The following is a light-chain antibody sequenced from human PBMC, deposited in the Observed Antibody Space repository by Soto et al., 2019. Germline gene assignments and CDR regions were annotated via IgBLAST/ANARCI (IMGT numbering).Light chain of an antibody. CDR3: QTWGTGTHYV. V-gene: IGLV4-69*01. CDR1: SGHNNYA. Sequence: QSVLTQSPSASASLGASVNLTCTLSSGHNNYAIAWHQQQPEKGPRYLMKVYSDGRHIKGDGIPDRFSGSSSGAERYLSISSLQSDDEADYYCQTWGTGTHYVFGGGTKVTVL. J-gene: IGLJ1*01. CDR2: VYSDGRH.